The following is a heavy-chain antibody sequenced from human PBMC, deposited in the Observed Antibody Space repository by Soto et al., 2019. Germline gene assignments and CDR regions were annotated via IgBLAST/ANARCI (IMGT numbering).Heavy chain of an antibody. D-gene: IGHD2-15*01. Sequence: SETLSLTCAVSGVSIHNSHSFWGWIRQPPGKGLEFIGSVYYSGGANYNPSLKSRVTVSIDTSNNQFSLRVNSVTAADTAVYYCGRVVEGATRHTDFDSWGQRILVTVSS. CDR3: GRVVEGATRHTDFDS. CDR2: VYYSGGA. J-gene: IGHJ5*01. CDR1: GVSIHNSHSF. V-gene: IGHV4-39*01.